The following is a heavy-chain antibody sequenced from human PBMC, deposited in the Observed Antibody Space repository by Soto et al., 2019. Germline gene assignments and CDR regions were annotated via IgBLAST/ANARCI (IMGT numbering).Heavy chain of an antibody. V-gene: IGHV1-46*01. CDR3: ARDGGHLRYFDWLPRGPFDY. CDR1: GYTFTSYY. J-gene: IGHJ4*02. Sequence: ASVKVSCKSSGYTFTSYYMHWGRQAPVQGLEWMGIINPSGGSTSYAQKFQGRVTMTRDTSTSTVYMELSSLRSEDTAVYYCARDGGHLRYFDWLPRGPFDYWGQGTLVTVSS. D-gene: IGHD3-9*01. CDR2: INPSGGST.